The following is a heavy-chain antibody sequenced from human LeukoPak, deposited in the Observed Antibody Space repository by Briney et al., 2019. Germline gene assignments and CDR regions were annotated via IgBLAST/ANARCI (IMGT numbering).Heavy chain of an antibody. CDR2: INSDGSST. V-gene: IGHV3-74*01. Sequence: GSLRLSCAASGFTFSSYWMHWVRQAPGKGLVWVSRINSDGSSTSYADSVKGRFTISRDNAKNSLYLQMNSLRAEDTAVYYCARPAMATGYYYYYMDVWGKGTTVTVSS. CDR1: GFTFSSYW. CDR3: ARPAMATGYYYYYMDV. D-gene: IGHD5-18*01. J-gene: IGHJ6*03.